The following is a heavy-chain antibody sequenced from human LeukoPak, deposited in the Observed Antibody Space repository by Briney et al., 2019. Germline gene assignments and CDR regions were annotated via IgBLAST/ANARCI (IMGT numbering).Heavy chain of an antibody. Sequence: SETLSLTCTVCGGSISSGSYYWGWIRQPPGKGLEWIGTIYYSGSTYYNPSLKSRVTISVDTSKNQFSLKLSSVTAADTAVYFCARQYSSGWQYFDCWGQGTLVTVSS. CDR1: GGSISSGSYY. V-gene: IGHV4-39*01. D-gene: IGHD6-19*01. CDR3: ARQYSSGWQYFDC. J-gene: IGHJ4*02. CDR2: IYYSGST.